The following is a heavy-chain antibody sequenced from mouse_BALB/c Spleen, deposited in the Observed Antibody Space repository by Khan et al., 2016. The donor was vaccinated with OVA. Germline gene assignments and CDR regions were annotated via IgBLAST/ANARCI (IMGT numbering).Heavy chain of an antibody. V-gene: IGHV1S56*01. Sequence: QVRLQQSGPELVKPRASVRISCKASGYTFTSYYIHWVKQRPGQGLEWIGWIYPGNVNTEYNERFTGKATLTADKSSNPAYMQLSSLTSEDSAVYFCARAGYGSFAYWGQGTLVTGSA. CDR1: GYTFTSYY. CDR3: ARAGYGSFAY. J-gene: IGHJ3*01. CDR2: IYPGNVNT. D-gene: IGHD2-10*02.